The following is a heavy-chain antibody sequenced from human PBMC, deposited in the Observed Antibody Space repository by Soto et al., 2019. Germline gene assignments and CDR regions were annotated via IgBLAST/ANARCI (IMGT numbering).Heavy chain of an antibody. Sequence: QVQLVQSGAEVKKPGSSVKVSCKASGGTFSSYSFTWVRQAPGQGLEWMGRIIPILGIANYAQNFQGRVTINADKSTSTAYMELSSLRSEDTAVYYCATDKDSTYDYWGQGTLVTVPS. CDR3: ATDKDSTYDY. CDR2: IIPILGIA. J-gene: IGHJ4*02. V-gene: IGHV1-69*08. CDR1: GGTFSSYS. D-gene: IGHD4-4*01.